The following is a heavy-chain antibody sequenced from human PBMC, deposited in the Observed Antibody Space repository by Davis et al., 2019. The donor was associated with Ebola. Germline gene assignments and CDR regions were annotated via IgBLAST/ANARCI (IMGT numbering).Heavy chain of an antibody. CDR3: ARAIAAAGFPGIDY. J-gene: IGHJ4*02. D-gene: IGHD6-13*01. CDR2: ISPNRGKT. CDR1: GYGFRNYG. Sequence: ASVKVSCKASGYGFRNYGIHWVRQAPGQGLEWMGWISPNRGKTNYEQKFQGRVTMTTDTSTTTGYMELRNLTSADTAVYYCARAIAAAGFPGIDYWGQGTLVIVSS. V-gene: IGHV1-18*01.